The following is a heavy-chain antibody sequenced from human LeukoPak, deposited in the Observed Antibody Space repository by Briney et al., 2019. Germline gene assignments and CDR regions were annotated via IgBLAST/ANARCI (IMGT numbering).Heavy chain of an antibody. CDR1: GFTFSSYA. D-gene: IGHD3-10*01. Sequence: PGGSLRLSCAASGFTFSSYAMHWVRQAPGKGLEWVAVISYDGSNKYYADSVKGRFTISRDNSKNTLYLQMNSLRAEDTAVYYCAKGRARGGTINYFDYWGQGTLVTVSS. V-gene: IGHV3-30*04. CDR3: AKGRARGGTINYFDY. CDR2: ISYDGSNK. J-gene: IGHJ4*02.